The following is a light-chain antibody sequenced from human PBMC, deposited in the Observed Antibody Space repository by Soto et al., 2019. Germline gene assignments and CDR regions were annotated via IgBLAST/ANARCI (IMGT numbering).Light chain of an antibody. J-gene: IGKJ3*01. CDR3: PQTKSFHFT. Sequence: DIQMTQSPSSVSASVGDRVTITCRAAQDISVWLAWYQQKPGKAPTFLIYAASSLKDGVPSRFSGSGSATEFTLTISSLQPEDFETYYCPQTKSFHFTFGPRTRADI. CDR2: AAS. V-gene: IGKV1-12*02. CDR1: QDISVW.